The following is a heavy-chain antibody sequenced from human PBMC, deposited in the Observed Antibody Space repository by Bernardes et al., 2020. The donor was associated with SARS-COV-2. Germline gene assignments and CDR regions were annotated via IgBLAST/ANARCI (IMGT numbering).Heavy chain of an antibody. D-gene: IGHD1-26*01. J-gene: IGHJ4*02. Sequence: GGSLRLSCAASGFTFSSYIMNWVRQAPGKGLEWVSSISSSNKYMYYADSVRGRFTISRDNAKTSLYLQMNSLRAEDTAVYYCARADKWELPCDYWGQGALVTVSS. CDR3: ARADKWELPCDY. CDR1: GFTFSSYI. CDR2: ISSSNKYM. V-gene: IGHV3-21*01.